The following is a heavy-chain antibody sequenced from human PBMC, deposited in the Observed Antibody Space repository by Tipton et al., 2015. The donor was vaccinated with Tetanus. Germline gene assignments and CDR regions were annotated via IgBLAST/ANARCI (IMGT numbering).Heavy chain of an antibody. CDR1: RFISSDHY. D-gene: IGHD2-15*01. CDR3: ARVPGAGVGYCSGGNCHYFDY. J-gene: IGHJ4*02. CDR2: ITGSSSYI. Sequence: SLRLSCAASRFISSDHYMDWVRQAPGKGLEWVSSITGSSSYIYYADSVKGRFTISRDNAKNSLYLQMNSLRAEDTAMYYCARVPGAGVGYCSGGNCHYFDYWGQGTLVTVSS. V-gene: IGHV3-21*01.